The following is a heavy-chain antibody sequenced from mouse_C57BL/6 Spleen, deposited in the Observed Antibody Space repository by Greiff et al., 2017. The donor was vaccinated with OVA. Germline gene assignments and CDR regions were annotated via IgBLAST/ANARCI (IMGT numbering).Heavy chain of an antibody. CDR2: ISYDGSN. V-gene: IGHV3-6*01. CDR1: GYSITSGYY. J-gene: IGHJ4*01. Sequence: EVKLMESGPGLVKPSQSLSLTCSVTGYSITSGYYWNWIRQFPGNKLEWMGYISYDGSNNYNPSLKNRISITRDTSKNQFFLKLNSVTTEDTATYYCARELYYDYDGDYYYAMDYWGQGTSVTVSS. CDR3: ARELYYDYDGDYYYAMDY. D-gene: IGHD2-4*01.